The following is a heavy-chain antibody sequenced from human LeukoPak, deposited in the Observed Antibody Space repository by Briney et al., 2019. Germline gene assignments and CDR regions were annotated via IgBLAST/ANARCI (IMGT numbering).Heavy chain of an antibody. CDR2: TSSSSSYI. CDR1: GFTFSSYS. D-gene: IGHD4-11*01. CDR3: ARDGSNHDAFDI. V-gene: IGHV3-21*01. Sequence: GGSLRLSCAASGFTFSSYSMNWVRQAPGKGLEWVSSTSSSSSYIYYADSVKGRFTISRDNAKNSLYLQMNSLRAEDTAVYYCARDGSNHDAFDIWGQGTMVTVSS. J-gene: IGHJ3*02.